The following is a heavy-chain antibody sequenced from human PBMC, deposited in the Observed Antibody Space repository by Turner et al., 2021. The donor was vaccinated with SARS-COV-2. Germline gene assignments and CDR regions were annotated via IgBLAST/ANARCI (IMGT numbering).Heavy chain of an antibody. V-gene: IGHV4-39*01. CDR3: ARLLNPGSYYYYYYGMDV. Sequence: QLQLQESGPGLVKPSETLSLTCTGSGCSISSSNYYWGWIRQPPGKGLEWIGSIYYSGSTYYNPSLKSRVTISVDTSKNQFSLKLSSVTAADTAVYYCARLLNPGSYYYYYYGMDVWGQGTTVTVSS. J-gene: IGHJ6*02. D-gene: IGHD3-10*01. CDR2: IYYSGST. CDR1: GCSISSSNYY.